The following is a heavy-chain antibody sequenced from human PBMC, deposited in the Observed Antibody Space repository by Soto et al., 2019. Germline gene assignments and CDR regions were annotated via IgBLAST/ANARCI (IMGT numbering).Heavy chain of an antibody. J-gene: IGHJ4*02. D-gene: IGHD6-13*01. CDR3: AIASATIPAPATIHY. V-gene: IGHV4-4*02. CDR1: GGAISSSKW. CDR2: IYQSGST. Sequence: SETLSLTCAVSGGAISSSKWWSWVRQPPGKGLEWIGEIYQSGSTNYNPSLESRVRMSVDKSRNQFSLKLTSVSAADTAVYYCAIASATIPAPATIHYCGTAPLRTVSS.